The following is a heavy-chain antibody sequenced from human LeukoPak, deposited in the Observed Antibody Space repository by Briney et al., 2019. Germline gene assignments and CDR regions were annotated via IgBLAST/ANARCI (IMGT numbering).Heavy chain of an antibody. CDR2: ISSSSSYI. V-gene: IGHV3-21*01. CDR1: GFTSSSYS. J-gene: IGHJ4*02. D-gene: IGHD3-3*01. CDR3: ATNGGPRYDFWSGYSL. Sequence: PGGSLRLSCAASGFTSSSYSMNWVRQAPGKGLEWVSSISSSSSYIYYADSVKGRFTISRDNAKNSLYLQMNSLRAEDTAVYYCATNGGPRYDFWSGYSLWGQGTLVTVSS.